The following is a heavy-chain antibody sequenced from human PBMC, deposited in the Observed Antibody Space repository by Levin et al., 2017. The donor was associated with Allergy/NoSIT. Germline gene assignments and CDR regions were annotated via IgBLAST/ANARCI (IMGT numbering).Heavy chain of an antibody. D-gene: IGHD2-8*02. CDR1: DRSFSDYY. Sequence: GSLRLSCTVYDRSFSDYYYNWIRQPPGEGLEWIGEINHSGSTNHNSSLRGRVVISVDTSRNQFSLRLSSVTAADTAVYFCAREDTTGGGFDIWGQGTMVTVSS. CDR2: INHSGST. CDR3: AREDTTGGGFDI. J-gene: IGHJ3*02. V-gene: IGHV4-34*01.